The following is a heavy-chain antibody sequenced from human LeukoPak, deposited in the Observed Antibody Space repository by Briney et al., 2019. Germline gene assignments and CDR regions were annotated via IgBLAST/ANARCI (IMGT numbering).Heavy chain of an antibody. J-gene: IGHJ4*02. D-gene: IGHD3-22*01. CDR1: GGSIDITNY. Sequence: SETLSLTCGVSGGSIDITNYWSWVRQAPGKGLEWIGEISHDGTTNYNPSLRSRVAMSFDRANNQFSLSLTSVTAADTAVYYCTREDRPFCPFAYWGQGVLVTVSS. CDR2: ISHDGTT. CDR3: TREDRPFCPFAY. V-gene: IGHV4-4*02.